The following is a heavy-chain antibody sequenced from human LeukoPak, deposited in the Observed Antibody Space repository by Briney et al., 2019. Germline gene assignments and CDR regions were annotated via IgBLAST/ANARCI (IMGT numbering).Heavy chain of an antibody. CDR3: ARDRDWNARNDAFDI. Sequence: PGGSLRLSCAASGFTFSSYWMHWVRQAPGKGLVWVSRIITDGSSTTYADSVRGRFTISRDNAKNTLYLQMNSLRAEDTAVYYCARDRDWNARNDAFDIWGQGTMVTVSS. CDR1: GFTFSSYW. V-gene: IGHV3-74*01. D-gene: IGHD1-1*01. J-gene: IGHJ3*02. CDR2: IITDGSST.